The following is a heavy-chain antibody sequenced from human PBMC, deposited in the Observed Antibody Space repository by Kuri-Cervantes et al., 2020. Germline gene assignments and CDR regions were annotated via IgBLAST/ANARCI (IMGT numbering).Heavy chain of an antibody. V-gene: IGHV1-69*13. J-gene: IGHJ4*02. CDR1: GGTFSSYA. Sequence: SSVNVSCKGSGGTFSSYAISWVRQAPGQGLEWMGGINPIFGTANYGQKFQGRVTNTADESTSTAYMELSSQRSEDTAVYYCASSSGYSGYDSNLVIDYWGQGTLVTVSS. D-gene: IGHD5-12*01. CDR3: ASSSGYSGYDSNLVIDY. CDR2: INPIFGTA.